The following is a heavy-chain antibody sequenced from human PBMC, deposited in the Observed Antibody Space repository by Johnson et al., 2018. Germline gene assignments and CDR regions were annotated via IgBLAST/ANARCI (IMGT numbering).Heavy chain of an antibody. CDR1: GFTFSSYA. CDR2: ISYDGSNK. J-gene: IGHJ1*01. D-gene: IGHD1-26*01. Sequence: QVQLVESGGGVVQPGRSLRLSCAASGFTFSSYAMHWVRQAPGKGLEWVAVISYDGSNKYYADSVKGRFTISRDNSKNTLYLQMNSLRAEDTAVYYCAIDHSGSYYEDFQHWGQGTLVTVSS. CDR3: AIDHSGSYYEDFQH. V-gene: IGHV3-30-3*01.